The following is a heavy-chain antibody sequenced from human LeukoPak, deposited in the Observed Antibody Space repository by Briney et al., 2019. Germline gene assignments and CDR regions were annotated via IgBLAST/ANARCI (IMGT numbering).Heavy chain of an antibody. D-gene: IGHD3-10*01. CDR1: GFTFSSYA. CDR2: ISGSGGDT. V-gene: IGHV3-23*01. Sequence: GGSLRLSCAASGFTFSSYAMSWVRQAPGKGLEWVSAISGSGGDTNYADSVKGRFTFSRDNSKNTLYLQMNTLRAEDTAVYYCAKPREGSGSYYKSFFDSWGQGTLVTVSS. J-gene: IGHJ4*02. CDR3: AKPREGSGSYYKSFFDS.